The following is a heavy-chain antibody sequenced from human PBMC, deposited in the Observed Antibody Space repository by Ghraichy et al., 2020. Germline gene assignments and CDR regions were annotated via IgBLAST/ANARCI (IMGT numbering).Heavy chain of an antibody. Sequence: SETLSLTCAVYGGSFSGYYWSWIRQPPGKGLEWIGEINHSGSTNYNPSLKSRVTISVDTSKNQFSLKLSSVTAADTAVYYCASLRDGYNRWGQGTLVTVSS. CDR2: INHSGST. V-gene: IGHV4-34*01. CDR1: GGSFSGYY. CDR3: ASLRDGYNR. J-gene: IGHJ4*02. D-gene: IGHD5-24*01.